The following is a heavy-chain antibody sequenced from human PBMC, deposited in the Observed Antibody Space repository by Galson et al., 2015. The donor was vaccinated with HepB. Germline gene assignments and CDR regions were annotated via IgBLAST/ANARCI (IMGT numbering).Heavy chain of an antibody. Sequence: SLRLSCAASGFTFSSYWMSWVRQAPGQGLEWVANIKQDGSEKYYVDAVKGRFTISRDNAKNSLYLQMNSLRAEDTAVYYYARDAFYCSGGSCYGDDAFDIWGQGTMVTVSS. CDR2: IKQDGSEK. D-gene: IGHD2-15*01. CDR3: ARDAFYCSGGSCYGDDAFDI. V-gene: IGHV3-7*03. J-gene: IGHJ3*02. CDR1: GFTFSSYW.